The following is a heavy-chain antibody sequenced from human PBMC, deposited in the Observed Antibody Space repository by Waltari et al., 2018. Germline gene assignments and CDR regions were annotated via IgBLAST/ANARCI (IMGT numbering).Heavy chain of an antibody. V-gene: IGHV4-4*02. CDR1: SG. J-gene: IGHJ4*02. Sequence: SGRRWGRRSPEKGLEWIGEVHRRGRTNYNPSCASRVDMSLEMSINQFSLKVVSATAADTAVYYCARDRGRGLYLDSWGQGTLVTVSP. CDR2: VHRRGRT. D-gene: IGHD2-15*01. CDR3: ARDRGRGLYLDS.